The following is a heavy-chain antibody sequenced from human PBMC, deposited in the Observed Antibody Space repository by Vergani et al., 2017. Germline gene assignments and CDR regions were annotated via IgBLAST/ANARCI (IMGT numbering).Heavy chain of an antibody. Sequence: QVQLVQSGTEMKKSGASVRVSCTTSGYTFTGFHIHWVRQAPGQGLQWLGWINPYSGATTYGQDFQGRVTMTWDTSISTAYMELSRLRSDDTAVYYCARASSYYYDTERYMDVWGKGTTVTVSS. CDR3: ARASSYYYDTERYMDV. CDR1: GYTFTGFH. CDR2: INPYSGAT. D-gene: IGHD3-22*01. J-gene: IGHJ6*03. V-gene: IGHV1-2*02.